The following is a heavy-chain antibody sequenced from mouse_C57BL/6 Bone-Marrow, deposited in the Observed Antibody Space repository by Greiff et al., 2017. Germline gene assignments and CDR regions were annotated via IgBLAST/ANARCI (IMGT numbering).Heavy chain of an antibody. CDR2: MDPEDGDT. V-gene: IGHV14-1*01. CDR3: TTDYSILWFAY. Sequence: EVQLQQSGAELVRPGASVKLSCTASGFNIKDYYMHWVKQRPEQGLEWIGRMDPEDGDTEYAPKFQGKATMTADTSANTAYLQVSSLTSEDTAVYYCTTDYSILWFAYWGQGTLVTVSA. CDR1: GFNIKDYY. D-gene: IGHD2-5*01. J-gene: IGHJ3*01.